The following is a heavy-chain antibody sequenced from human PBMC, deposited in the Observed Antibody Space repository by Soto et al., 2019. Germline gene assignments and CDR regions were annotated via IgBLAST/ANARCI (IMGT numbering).Heavy chain of an antibody. D-gene: IGHD5-12*01. V-gene: IGHV3-23*01. CDR2: ISGSGGTT. CDR1: GFTFTSCA. CDR3: AKALPLKSIWSGYDSSFDY. J-gene: IGHJ4*02. Sequence: GGSLRLSCAASGFTFTSCAMSWVRQAPGKGLEWVSTISGSGGTTYYANSVKGRFTISRDNSKNTLYLQMNSLRAEDTAVYYCAKALPLKSIWSGYDSSFDYWGQGTLVTVSS.